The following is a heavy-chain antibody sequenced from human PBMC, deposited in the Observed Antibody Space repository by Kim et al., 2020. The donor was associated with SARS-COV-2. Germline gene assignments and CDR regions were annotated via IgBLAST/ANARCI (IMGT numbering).Heavy chain of an antibody. J-gene: IGHJ4*02. Sequence: GGSLRLSCAASGFTFSSYAMHWVRQAPGKGLEWVAVISYDGSNKYYADSVKGRFTISRDNSKNTLYLQMNSLRAEDTAVYYCARDKWSYSSSSVDYWGQG. D-gene: IGHD6-6*01. CDR1: GFTFSSYA. V-gene: IGHV3-30*04. CDR3: ARDKWSYSSSSVDY. CDR2: ISYDGSNK.